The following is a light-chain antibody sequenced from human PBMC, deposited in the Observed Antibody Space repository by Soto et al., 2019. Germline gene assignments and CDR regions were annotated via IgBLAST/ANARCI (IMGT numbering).Light chain of an antibody. J-gene: IGKJ3*01. CDR3: MQVLHTPFS. V-gene: IGKV2-28*01. CDR1: QSLLHSDGYTY. Sequence: DIVVTQSPPSLSVTPGEPASISCRSSQSLLHSDGYTYVDWYVQRPGQSPQLLIYLSSNRVSGVPDRLSGSGSGTDFTLKISKVESEDVGIYYCMQVLHTPFSFGPGTKVDIK. CDR2: LSS.